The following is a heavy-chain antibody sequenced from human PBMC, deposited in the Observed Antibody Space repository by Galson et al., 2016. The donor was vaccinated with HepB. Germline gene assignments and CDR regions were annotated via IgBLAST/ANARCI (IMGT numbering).Heavy chain of an antibody. Sequence: SLRLSCAASGITFSNFWMHWVRQAPGKGLVWVSRIRTDGSSTSYADSVKGRFTVSSDNAKNTLYLQMNSLRAEDTAVYYCAREGWSDFFDYWGRGTLVTVSS. D-gene: IGHD3-3*01. CDR1: GITFSNFW. V-gene: IGHV3-74*01. J-gene: IGHJ4*02. CDR2: IRTDGSST. CDR3: AREGWSDFFDY.